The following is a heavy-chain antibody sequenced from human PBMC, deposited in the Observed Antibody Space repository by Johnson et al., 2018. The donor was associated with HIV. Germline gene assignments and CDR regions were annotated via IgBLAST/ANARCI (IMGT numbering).Heavy chain of an antibody. CDR1: GFTFNTYA. J-gene: IGHJ3*02. V-gene: IGHV3-23*04. CDR2: VSGSGGST. CDR3: ARECQYQYDRSGRKYDAFDI. D-gene: IGHD3-22*01. Sequence: VQLVESGGGVVQPGRSLRLSCAASGFTFNTYAMYWVRQAPGKGLEWVSGVSGSGGSTYYADYVKGRFTISRDNAKNTVNLQMNSLRDEDTAVYYCARECQYQYDRSGRKYDAFDIWGQGTMGTVSS.